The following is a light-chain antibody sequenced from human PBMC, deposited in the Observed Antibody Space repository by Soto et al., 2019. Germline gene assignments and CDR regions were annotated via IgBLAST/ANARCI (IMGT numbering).Light chain of an antibody. J-gene: IGLJ1*01. CDR1: SSDVGGYNY. V-gene: IGLV2-8*01. CDR3: SSYAGSNNYV. CDR2: EVI. Sequence: QSALTQPPSASGSPGQSVTISCTGTSSDVGGYNYVSWYQQHPGKAPKLMIYEVIKRPSGVPDRFSGSKSGNTASLTVSGLQAEDEADYYCSSYAGSNNYVFGTGTRSPS.